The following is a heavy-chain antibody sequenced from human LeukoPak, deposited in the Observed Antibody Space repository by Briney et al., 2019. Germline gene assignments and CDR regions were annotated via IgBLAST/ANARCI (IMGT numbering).Heavy chain of an antibody. J-gene: IGHJ4*02. CDR2: IYTSGGT. CDR3: ARLDYDYVWGSYRYDDY. CDR1: GGSISSYY. V-gene: IGHV4-4*07. D-gene: IGHD3-16*02. Sequence: PSETLSLTCTVSGGSISSYYWSWIRQPAGKGLEWIGRIYTSGGTNYNPSLKSRVTMSVDTSKNQFSLKLSSVTAADTAVYYCARLDYDYVWGSYRYDDYWGQGTLVTVSS.